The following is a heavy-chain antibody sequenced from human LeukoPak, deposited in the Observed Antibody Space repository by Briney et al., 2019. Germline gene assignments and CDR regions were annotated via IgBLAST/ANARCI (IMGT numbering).Heavy chain of an antibody. CDR3: ARDSRGSLGGYYYYYMDV. V-gene: IGHV4-61*02. J-gene: IGHJ6*03. Sequence: SQTLSLTCTVSGGSISSGSYYWSWIRQPAGKGLEWVGRIYTSGSTNYNPSLKSRVTISVDTSKNQFSLKLSSVTAADTAVYYCARDSRGSLGGYYYYYMDVWGKGTTVTVSS. CDR2: IYTSGST. CDR1: GGSISSGSYY. D-gene: IGHD1-26*01.